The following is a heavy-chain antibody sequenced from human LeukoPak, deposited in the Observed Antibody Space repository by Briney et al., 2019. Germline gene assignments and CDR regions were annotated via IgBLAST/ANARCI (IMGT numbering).Heavy chain of an antibody. CDR2: INPNSGGT. Sequence: AASVKVSCKASGYTFTGYYMHWVRQAPGQGLEWMGWINPNSGGTNYAQKFQGRVTMTRDTSISTAYMELSRLRSEDTAVYYCASGRGYYYDSSGYSEFDYWGQGTLVTVSS. CDR3: ASGRGYYYDSSGYSEFDY. V-gene: IGHV1-2*02. D-gene: IGHD3-22*01. CDR1: GYTFTGYY. J-gene: IGHJ4*02.